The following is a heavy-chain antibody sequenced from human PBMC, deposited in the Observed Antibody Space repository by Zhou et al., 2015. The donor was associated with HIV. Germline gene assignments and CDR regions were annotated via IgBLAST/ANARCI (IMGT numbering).Heavy chain of an antibody. D-gene: IGHD3-10*01. CDR2: IYSGGST. J-gene: IGHJ4*02. CDR3: ARDYAYGSGPFDY. V-gene: IGHV3-53*01. CDR1: GFTVSSNY. Sequence: EVQLVESGGGLIQPGGSLRLSCAASGFTVSSNYMSWVRQAPGKGLEWVSVIYSGGSTYYADSVKGRFTISRDNSKNTLYLQMNSLRAEDTAVYYCARDYAYGSGPFDYWGQGTLVTVSS.